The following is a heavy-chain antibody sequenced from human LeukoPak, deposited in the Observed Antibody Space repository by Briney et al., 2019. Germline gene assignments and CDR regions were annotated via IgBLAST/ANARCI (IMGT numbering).Heavy chain of an antibody. CDR1: GDSISSGDYY. CDR2: ISSSGST. Sequence: PSQTLSLTCTVSGDSISSGDYYWSWIRQPAGKGLEWIVRISSSGSTNYNPSLKSRVTISVDTSKNQFSLKLSSVTAADTAVYYCARTGDSSGYYLHFDYWGQGTLVTVSS. V-gene: IGHV4-61*02. CDR3: ARTGDSSGYYLHFDY. J-gene: IGHJ4*02. D-gene: IGHD3-22*01.